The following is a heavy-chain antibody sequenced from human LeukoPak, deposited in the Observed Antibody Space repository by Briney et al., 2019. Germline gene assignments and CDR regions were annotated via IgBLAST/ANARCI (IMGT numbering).Heavy chain of an antibody. CDR2: ISATGGTI. Sequence: GGSLRLSCAASGFTFSSNGMNWVRQAPGKGLEWVSYISATGGTIYYADSVKGRFTISRDNAKNSLYLQMNSLRAEDTALYFCAKAKRDGYSYYYYGMDVWGQGTTVTVSS. CDR1: GFTFSSNG. CDR3: AKAKRDGYSYYYYGMDV. V-gene: IGHV3-48*04. J-gene: IGHJ6*02. D-gene: IGHD5-24*01.